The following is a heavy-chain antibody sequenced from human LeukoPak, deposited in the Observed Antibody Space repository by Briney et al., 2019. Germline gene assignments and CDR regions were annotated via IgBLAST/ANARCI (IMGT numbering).Heavy chain of an antibody. V-gene: IGHV3-21*01. CDR1: GFTFSSYS. D-gene: IGHD3-22*01. Sequence: GSLRLSCAASGFTFSSYSMNWVRQAPGKGLEWVSSISSSSSYIYYADSVKGRFTISRDNAKNSLYLQMNSLRAEDTAVYYCARDPHARDSSGYYGWGQGTLVTVSS. CDR2: ISSSSSYI. CDR3: ARDPHARDSSGYYG. J-gene: IGHJ4*02.